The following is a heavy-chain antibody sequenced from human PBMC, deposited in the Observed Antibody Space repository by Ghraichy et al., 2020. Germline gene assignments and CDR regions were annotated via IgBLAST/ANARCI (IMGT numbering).Heavy chain of an antibody. CDR1: GGSISSYY. Sequence: SETLSLTCTVSGGSISSYYWSWIRQPPGKGLEWIGYIYYSGSTNYNPSLKSRVTISVDTSKNQFSLKLSSVTAADTAVYYCAISGRDYYDSSGYLDYWGQGTLVTVSS. D-gene: IGHD3-22*01. CDR2: IYYSGST. V-gene: IGHV4-59*01. CDR3: AISGRDYYDSSGYLDY. J-gene: IGHJ4*02.